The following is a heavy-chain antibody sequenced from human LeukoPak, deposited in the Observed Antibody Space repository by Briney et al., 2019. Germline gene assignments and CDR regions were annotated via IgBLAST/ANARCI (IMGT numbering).Heavy chain of an antibody. CDR1: GGTFSSYA. Sequence: ASVKVSCKAYGGTFSSYAISWVRQAPGQGLEWMGGIIPIFGTANYAQKFQGRVTITADESTSTAYMELSSLRSEDTAVYYCARGDTPNYYDSSGYYYEFDYWGQGTLVTVSS. CDR3: ARGDTPNYYDSSGYYYEFDY. D-gene: IGHD3-22*01. CDR2: IIPIFGTA. J-gene: IGHJ4*02. V-gene: IGHV1-69*13.